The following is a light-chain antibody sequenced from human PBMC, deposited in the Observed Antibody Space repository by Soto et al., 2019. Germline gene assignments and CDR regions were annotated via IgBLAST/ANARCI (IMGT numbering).Light chain of an antibody. V-gene: IGKV1-39*01. CDR3: QQSYSTPG. Sequence: DIQMTQSPSSLSASVGDRDTITCRASQSISSYLNLYQQKPGKAPKLLIYAASSLQSGVPSRFSGSGSGTDFTLTISSLQPDDFATYYCQQSYSTPGFGPGTKVDIK. CDR1: QSISSY. CDR2: AAS. J-gene: IGKJ3*01.